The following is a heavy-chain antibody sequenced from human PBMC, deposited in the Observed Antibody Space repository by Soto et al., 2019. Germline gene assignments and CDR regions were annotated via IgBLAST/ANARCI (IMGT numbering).Heavy chain of an antibody. D-gene: IGHD6-13*01. J-gene: IGHJ6*03. CDR2: ISNNGAHT. Sequence: GGSLRLSCAASGFTFSSYAMSWVHQAPGEGLEYVSGISNNGAHTDYAKSVKGRFTISRDNSENTLYLQMGSLRAEDMALYYCARRGYGSRWPNVYMDVWGKGTTVTVSS. CDR3: ARRGYGSRWPNVYMDV. V-gene: IGHV3-64*01. CDR1: GFTFSSYA.